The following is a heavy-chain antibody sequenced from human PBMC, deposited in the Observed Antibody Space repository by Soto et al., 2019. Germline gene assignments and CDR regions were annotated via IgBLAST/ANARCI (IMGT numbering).Heavy chain of an antibody. CDR2: IYCSGST. Sequence: SETLSLTCSVSGGSISSSSYFWGWIRQPPGKGLEWIGSIYCSGSTYYNPSLKSRVTVSVDTSKNQFSLKLSSVTAADTAVYYCARHPSDFWFDPWGQGTLVTVSS. V-gene: IGHV4-39*01. CDR1: GGSISSSSYF. J-gene: IGHJ5*02. CDR3: ARHPSDFWFDP. D-gene: IGHD2-21*02.